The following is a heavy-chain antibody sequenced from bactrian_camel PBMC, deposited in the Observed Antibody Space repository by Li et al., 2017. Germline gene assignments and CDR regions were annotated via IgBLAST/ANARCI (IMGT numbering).Heavy chain of an antibody. J-gene: IGHJ4*01. CDR3: AASRFNLFLT. V-gene: IGHV3S40*01. Sequence: VQLVESGGGLVQPGGSLRLSCAASGFRFSTYDMIWVRQAPGKGLEWVSAISWNGDSTNYADTVKGRSTISRDNANNTVFLQMDSLEPGDTAMYYCAASRFNLFLTGARGPRSPSP. CDR2: ISWNGDST. D-gene: IGHD1*01. CDR1: GFRFSTYD.